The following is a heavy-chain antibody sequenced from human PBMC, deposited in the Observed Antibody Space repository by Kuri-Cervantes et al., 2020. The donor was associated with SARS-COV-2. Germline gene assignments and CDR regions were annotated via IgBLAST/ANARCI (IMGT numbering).Heavy chain of an antibody. CDR1: GFTFSTYS. CDR3: PKDLVSAFYFGAGSFDY. V-gene: IGHV3-48*01. D-gene: IGHD2-21*01. Sequence: GESLKISCAASGFTFSTYSMNWVRQAPGKGLEWVSYISSGSSTRYYADSVKGRFTISRDNSASTMYLQMNSLRAEVTALYFCPKDLVSAFYFGAGSFDYWGQGTQVTVSS. CDR2: ISSGSSTR. J-gene: IGHJ4*02.